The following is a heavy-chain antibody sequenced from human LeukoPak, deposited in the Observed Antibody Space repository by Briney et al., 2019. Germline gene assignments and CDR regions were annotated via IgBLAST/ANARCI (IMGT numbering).Heavy chain of an antibody. CDR2: INPNSGGT. CDR3: ARVPRRIFRRALLTHFDY. J-gene: IGHJ4*02. Sequence: GASVKVSCKASGYTFTGYYMHWVRQAPGQGLEWMGWINPNSGGTNYAQKFQGRVTMTRDTSISTAYMELSRLRSDDTAVYYCARVPRRIFRRALLTHFDYWGQGTLVTVSS. D-gene: IGHD2-15*01. V-gene: IGHV1-2*02. CDR1: GYTFTGYY.